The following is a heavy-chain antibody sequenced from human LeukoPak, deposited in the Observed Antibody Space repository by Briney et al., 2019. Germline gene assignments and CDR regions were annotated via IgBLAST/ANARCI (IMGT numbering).Heavy chain of an antibody. D-gene: IGHD3-22*01. Sequence: GGSLRLSCAASGFTFSSYGMHWVRQAPGRGLEWVAVISYDGSNNYYADSVKGRFTISRDNSKNTLYLQMNSLRAEDTAVYYCAKVVDYYDSSGYYSNDVDYWGQGTLVTVSS. V-gene: IGHV3-30*18. J-gene: IGHJ4*02. CDR3: AKVVDYYDSSGYYSNDVDY. CDR1: GFTFSSYG. CDR2: ISYDGSNN.